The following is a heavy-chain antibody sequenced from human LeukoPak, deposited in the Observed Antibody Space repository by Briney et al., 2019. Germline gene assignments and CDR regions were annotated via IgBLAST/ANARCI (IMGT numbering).Heavy chain of an antibody. CDR1: GYTFTSYD. CDR3: ARPRGIVVVPAAMSYHGMDV. CDR2: MNPNSGNT. V-gene: IGHV1-8*01. Sequence: ASVKVSCKASGYTFTSYDINWVRQATGQGLEWMGWMNPNSGNTGYAQKFQGRVTMTRNTSISTAYMELSSLRSEDTAVYYCARPRGIVVVPAAMSYHGMDVWGQGTTVTVSS. J-gene: IGHJ6*02. D-gene: IGHD2-2*01.